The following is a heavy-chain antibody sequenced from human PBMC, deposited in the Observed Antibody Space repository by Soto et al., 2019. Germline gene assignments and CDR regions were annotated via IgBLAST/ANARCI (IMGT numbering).Heavy chain of an antibody. V-gene: IGHV3-23*01. Sequence: HPGGSLRLSCAASGFTFSGFAMTWVRQAPGKGLEWVSSISGNAYGIYYADSVKGRFTISRDNSKNTLYLQMSSLRAEDTAIYYCARPAYYDFWSGLEIWGQGSLVTVSS. CDR3: ARPAYYDFWSGLEI. D-gene: IGHD3-3*01. CDR2: ISGNAYGI. J-gene: IGHJ4*02. CDR1: GFTFSGFA.